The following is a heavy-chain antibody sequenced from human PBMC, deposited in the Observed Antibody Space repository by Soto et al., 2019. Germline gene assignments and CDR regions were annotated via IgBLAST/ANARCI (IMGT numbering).Heavy chain of an antibody. J-gene: IGHJ6*02. CDR3: ARADYEILTGSYAMDV. Sequence: SETLSLTCTVSGDSLGNYYWFWIRQPVGKGLEWIGRVSSSGNTNANPPLNSRATMSIDTSKNPFSLRLRSVTAADTAVYYCARADYEILTGSYAMDVWGQGTTVTVSS. CDR1: GDSLGNYY. CDR2: VSSSGNT. V-gene: IGHV4-4*07. D-gene: IGHD3-9*01.